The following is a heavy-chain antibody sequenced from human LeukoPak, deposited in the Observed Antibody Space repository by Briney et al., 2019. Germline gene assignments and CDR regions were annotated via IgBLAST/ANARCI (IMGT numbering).Heavy chain of an antibody. J-gene: IGHJ4*02. V-gene: IGHV4-39*02. D-gene: IGHD3-22*01. CDR3: ARLFRSGYYYFDY. CDR1: GGXVSSSSYY. CDR2: IYYSGST. Sequence: PSETLSLTCTVSGGXVSSSSYYWGWIRQPPGKGLEWIGSIYYSGSTYYNPSLKSRVTISVDTSKNHFSLKLSSVTAADTAVYYCARLFRSGYYYFDYWGQGTLVTVSS.